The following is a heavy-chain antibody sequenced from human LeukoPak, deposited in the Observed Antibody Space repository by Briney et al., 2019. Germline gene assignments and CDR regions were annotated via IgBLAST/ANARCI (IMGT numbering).Heavy chain of an antibody. D-gene: IGHD3-22*01. V-gene: IGHV3-74*01. CDR1: RVTSSRDW. CDR3: ATGNYYDSRGYYTFGH. J-gene: IGHJ1*01. CDR2: INGDGSTT. Sequence: PGGSLRLSRAASRVTSSRDWMHRGREAPGNGLVWVSRINGDGSTTSYAVSVKGGFTISRDIAKNMLYLEMNSVRAEDTAVYYCATGNYYDSRGYYTFGHWGQGPLVTVSS.